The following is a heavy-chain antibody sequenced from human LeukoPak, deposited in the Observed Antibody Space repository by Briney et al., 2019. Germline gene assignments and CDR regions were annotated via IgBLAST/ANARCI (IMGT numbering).Heavy chain of an antibody. V-gene: IGHV4-4*07. Sequence: SETLSLTCTVSGGSISSYYWSWIRQPAGKGLEWIGRIYTSGSTNYNPSLKSRVTMSVDTSKNQFSLKLSSVTAADTAVYYCARDLRIVGATVSAFDIWGQGTMVTVSS. CDR3: ARDLRIVGATVSAFDI. J-gene: IGHJ3*02. CDR2: IYTSGST. CDR1: GGSISSYY. D-gene: IGHD1-26*01.